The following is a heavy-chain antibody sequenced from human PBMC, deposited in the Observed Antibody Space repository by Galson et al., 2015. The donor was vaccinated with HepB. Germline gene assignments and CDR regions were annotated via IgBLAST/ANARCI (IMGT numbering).Heavy chain of an antibody. CDR3: AKELERLYYYGMDV. D-gene: IGHD1-1*01. Sequence: SLRLSCAASGFTFGSYGMHWVRQAPGKGLEWVAVISYDGSNKYYADSVKGRFTISRDNSKNTLYLQMNSLRAEDTAVYYCAKELERLYYYGMDVWGQGTTVTVSS. V-gene: IGHV3-30*18. CDR1: GFTFGSYG. CDR2: ISYDGSNK. J-gene: IGHJ6*02.